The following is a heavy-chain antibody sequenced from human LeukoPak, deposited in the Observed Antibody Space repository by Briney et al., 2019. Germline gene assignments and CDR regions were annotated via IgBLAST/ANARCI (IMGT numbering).Heavy chain of an antibody. J-gene: IGHJ6*03. CDR2: IYFSGST. CDR3: ARSPSYYYMDV. CDR1: GGSIRRSDCY. V-gene: IGHV4-61*05. Sequence: PSETLSLTCTVSGGSIRRSDCYWSWIRQPPGKGLEWIGYIYFSGSTNYNPSLKSRVTISVDTSKNQFSLKLSSVTAADTAVYYCARSPSYYYMDVWGKGTTVTVSS.